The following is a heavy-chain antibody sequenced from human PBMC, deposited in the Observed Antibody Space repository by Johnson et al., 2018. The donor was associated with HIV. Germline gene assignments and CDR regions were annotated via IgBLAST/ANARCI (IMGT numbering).Heavy chain of an antibody. V-gene: IGHV3-20*04. D-gene: IGHD6-6*01. CDR1: GFSFDDYG. Sequence: VQLLESGGGVARPGGSLRLSCAASGFSFDDYGMSWVRQLPGKGLEWVSGINWNGGSTCCAASVKGRLPISIDNAKNSLDLQRNSRRAEDTALYYCARALVEYSSSGAFDIWGQGTMVTVSS. CDR2: INWNGGST. J-gene: IGHJ3*02. CDR3: ARALVEYSSSGAFDI.